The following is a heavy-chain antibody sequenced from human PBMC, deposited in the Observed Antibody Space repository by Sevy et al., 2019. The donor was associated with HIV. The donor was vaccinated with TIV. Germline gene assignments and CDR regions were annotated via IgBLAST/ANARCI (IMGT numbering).Heavy chain of an antibody. CDR1: GFTFSSYW. CDR3: ARGFPRGEMATTSFDY. V-gene: IGHV3-74*01. J-gene: IGHJ4*02. Sequence: GGYLRLSCAASGFTFSSYWMHWVRQAPGKGLVWVSRINSDGSSTSYADSVKGRFTISRDNAKNTLYLQMNSLRAEDTAVYYCARGFPRGEMATTSFDYWGQGTLVTVSS. D-gene: IGHD1-26*01. CDR2: INSDGSST.